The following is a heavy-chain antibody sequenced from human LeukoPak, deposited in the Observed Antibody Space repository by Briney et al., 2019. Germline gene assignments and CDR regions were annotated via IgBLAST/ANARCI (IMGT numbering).Heavy chain of an antibody. CDR1: GFTFSSYA. Sequence: GGSLRLSCAASGFTFSSYAMSWVRQPPGKGLEWVSAISGSGGSTYYADSVKGRFTISRDNSKNTLYLQMNSLRAEDTAVYYCAKPPSRYCSGGSCYSDYWGQGTLVTVSS. J-gene: IGHJ4*02. V-gene: IGHV3-23*01. D-gene: IGHD2-15*01. CDR2: ISGSGGST. CDR3: AKPPSRYCSGGSCYSDY.